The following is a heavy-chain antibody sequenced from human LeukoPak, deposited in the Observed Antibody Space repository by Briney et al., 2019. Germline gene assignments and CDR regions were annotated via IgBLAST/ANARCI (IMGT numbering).Heavy chain of an antibody. CDR2: IYYSGST. CDR1: GGSTSISSYY. D-gene: IGHD5-18*01. J-gene: IGHJ4*02. Sequence: SETLSLTCTVAGGSTSISSYYWGRIRQPPGKGLEWIGSIYYSGSTYYNPSLKSRVTISVDTSKNQLSLKLSSVSAADTAVYYCSAMVPHFDYWGQGTLVTVSS. V-gene: IGHV4-39*01. CDR3: SAMVPHFDY.